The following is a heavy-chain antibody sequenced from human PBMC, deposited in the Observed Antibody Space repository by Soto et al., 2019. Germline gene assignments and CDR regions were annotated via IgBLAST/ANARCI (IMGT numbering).Heavy chain of an antibody. CDR2: IIPIFGTA. D-gene: IGHD2-15*01. CDR1: GGTFSSYA. Sequence: GASVKVSCKASGGTFSSYAISWVRQAPGQGLEWMGGIIPIFGTANYAQKFQGRVTITADESTSTAYMELSSLRSEDTAVYYCAREDIVVVVAATTTHYYYGMDVWGQGTTVTVS. CDR3: AREDIVVVVAATTTHYYYGMDV. V-gene: IGHV1-69*13. J-gene: IGHJ6*02.